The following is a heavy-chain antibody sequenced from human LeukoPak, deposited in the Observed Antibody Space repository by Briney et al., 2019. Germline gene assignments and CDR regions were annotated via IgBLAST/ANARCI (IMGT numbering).Heavy chain of an antibody. CDR2: ISWNSGSI. CDR1: GFTFDDYA. J-gene: IGHJ4*02. CDR3: AKARTERLRGYYYDSSGYEYYFDY. V-gene: IGHV3-9*01. Sequence: GGSLRLSCAASGFTFDDYAMHWVRQAPGKGLEWVSGISWNSGSIGYADSVKGRFTISRDNAKNSLYLQMNSLRAEDTALYYCAKARTERLRGYYYDSSGYEYYFDYWGQGTLVTVSS. D-gene: IGHD3-22*01.